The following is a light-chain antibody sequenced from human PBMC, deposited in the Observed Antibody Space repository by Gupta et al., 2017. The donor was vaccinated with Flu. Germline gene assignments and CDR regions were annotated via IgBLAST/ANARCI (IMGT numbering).Light chain of an antibody. CDR1: QSIGTY. J-gene: IGKJ3*01. CDR3: QQTYSSPFT. Sequence: DIQMTQSPSSLSASVGDRVTIACRATQSIGTYLNWYQHKPGKAPKLLIYLASSVQRGVPSRFSGRGSGTDFTLTITSLQPDDFATYYCQQTYSSPFTFGPGTGVDFK. V-gene: IGKV1-39*01. CDR2: LAS.